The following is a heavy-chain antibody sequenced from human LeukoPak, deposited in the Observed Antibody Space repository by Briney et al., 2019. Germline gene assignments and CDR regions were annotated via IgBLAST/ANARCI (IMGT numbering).Heavy chain of an antibody. Sequence: GASVKVSCKASGGAFSSYAISWVRQAPGQGLEWMGRIIPILGVANYAQKFQGRVTITADKSTSTAYMELSSLRSEDTAVYYCALGKLRAGMIRGVMNYWGQGTLVTVSS. CDR2: IIPILGVA. CDR3: ALGKLRAGMIRGVMNY. V-gene: IGHV1-69*04. J-gene: IGHJ4*02. D-gene: IGHD3-10*01. CDR1: GGAFSSYA.